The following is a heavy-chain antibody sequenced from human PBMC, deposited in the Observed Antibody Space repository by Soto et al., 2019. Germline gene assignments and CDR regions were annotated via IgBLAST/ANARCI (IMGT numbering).Heavy chain of an antibody. CDR2: INTASGST. Sequence: QVQLVQSGPEVKKPGASVKVSCKASGYTFTIHAVHWVRQGRGQRLEWMGWINTASGSTKYSQTFQDRVTRTRDTSASSAYMELNSLRSDDTAVYHCARRLAGDYVLGNWGQGTLVTVAS. J-gene: IGHJ4*02. V-gene: IGHV1-3*04. CDR3: ARRLAGDYVLGN. D-gene: IGHD4-17*01. CDR1: GYTFTIHA.